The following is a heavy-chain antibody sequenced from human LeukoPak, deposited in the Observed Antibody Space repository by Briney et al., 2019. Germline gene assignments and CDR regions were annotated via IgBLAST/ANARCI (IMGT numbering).Heavy chain of an antibody. Sequence: SVKVSCKASGYTFTSHGISWVRQAPGQGLEWMGWICAYNGNTNYAQKLQGRVTMTTDASTSTAYMELRSLRSDDTAVYYCARASSPPGELVVGGCYYYYMDVWGKGTTVTVSS. CDR3: ARASSPPGELVVGGCYYYYMDV. CDR1: GYTFTSHG. CDR2: ICAYNGNT. V-gene: IGHV1-18*01. D-gene: IGHD1-26*01. J-gene: IGHJ6*03.